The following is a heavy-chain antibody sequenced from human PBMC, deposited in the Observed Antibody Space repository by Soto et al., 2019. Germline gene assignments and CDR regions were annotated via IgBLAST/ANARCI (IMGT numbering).Heavy chain of an antibody. CDR1: GFTFSRYW. J-gene: IGHJ4*02. CDR2: INSDGSST. CDR3: GEGLYGDYVRY. V-gene: IGHV3-74*01. D-gene: IGHD4-17*01. Sequence: EVQLVESGGGLVQPGGSLRLSCAASGFTFSRYWMHWVRQAPGKGLVWVSRINSDGSSTSYADSVKGRFTISRDNAKNTLYLHMNSLIAEDTAVYYCGEGLYGDYVRYWGQGTLVTVSS.